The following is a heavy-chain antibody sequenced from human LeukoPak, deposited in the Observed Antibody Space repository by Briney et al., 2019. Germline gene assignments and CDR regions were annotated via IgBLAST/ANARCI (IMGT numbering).Heavy chain of an antibody. J-gene: IGHJ4*02. Sequence: ASVKVSCKASGGTFSSYAISWVRQAPGQGLEWMGRIIPIFGIANYAQKFQGRVTITADKSTSTAYMELSSLRSEDTAVYYCARDRSGGSHFDYWGQGTLVTVSS. CDR1: GGTFSSYA. D-gene: IGHD2-15*01. CDR3: ARDRSGGSHFDY. V-gene: IGHV1-69*04. CDR2: IIPIFGIA.